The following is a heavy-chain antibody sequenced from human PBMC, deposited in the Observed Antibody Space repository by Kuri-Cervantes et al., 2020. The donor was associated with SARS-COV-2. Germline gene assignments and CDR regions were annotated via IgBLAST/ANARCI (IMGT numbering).Heavy chain of an antibody. CDR3: ASVSTMGLSLD. J-gene: IGHJ4*02. Sequence: GESLKISCAASRFTFNKYYLIWVRQAPGKGLEWVSSISTSGGDTNYADSLKGRFTISRDNSKNTLYLQMNSLRVEVTAVYYCASVSTMGLSLDWGQGTLVTVSS. D-gene: IGHD5-24*01. CDR2: ISTSGGDT. CDR1: RFTFNKYY. V-gene: IGHV3-23*01.